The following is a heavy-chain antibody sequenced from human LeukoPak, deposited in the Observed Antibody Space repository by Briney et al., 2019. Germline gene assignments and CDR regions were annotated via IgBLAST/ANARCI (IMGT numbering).Heavy chain of an antibody. Sequence: GGSLRLSCTASGFTFDDYAMHWVRQPPGKGLEWVSGISWNSGSIGYADSVKGRFTISRDNAKNSLYLQMNSLRAEDTAVYYCARRYYHDSSGYWSLGYWGQGTLVTVSS. D-gene: IGHD3-22*01. CDR3: ARRYYHDSSGYWSLGY. J-gene: IGHJ4*02. CDR1: GFTFDDYA. V-gene: IGHV3-9*01. CDR2: ISWNSGSI.